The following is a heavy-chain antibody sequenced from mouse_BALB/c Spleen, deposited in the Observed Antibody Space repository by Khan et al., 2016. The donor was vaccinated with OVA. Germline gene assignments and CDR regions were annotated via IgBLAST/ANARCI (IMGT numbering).Heavy chain of an antibody. V-gene: IGHV1S135*01. CDR1: GYSFTSYY. Sequence: EVQLQQSGPELMKPGASVKISCKASGYSFTSYYINWVMQSHGKSLEWIGYIDPFSGGTTYNQNFKGKATLTVDKSSSTAYIHLSILTSEDSAACYGIRPGYDAWLTYWGQGTLVTVSA. CDR2: IDPFSGGT. D-gene: IGHD2-2*01. CDR3: IRPGYDAWLTY. J-gene: IGHJ3*01.